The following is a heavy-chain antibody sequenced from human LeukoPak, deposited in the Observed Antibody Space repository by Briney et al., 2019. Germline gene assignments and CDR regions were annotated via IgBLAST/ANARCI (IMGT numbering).Heavy chain of an antibody. CDR1: GFTSSSYS. CDR3: ARVGYGYEGY. D-gene: IGHD5-18*01. CDR2: ITSSSSYI. J-gene: IGHJ4*02. Sequence: GGSLRLSCAASGFTSSSYSMNWVRQAPGKGLEWVSSITSSSSYIYYADSVKGRFTISRDNAKNSLYLQMNSLRAEDTAVYYCARVGYGYEGYWGQGTLVTVSS. V-gene: IGHV3-21*01.